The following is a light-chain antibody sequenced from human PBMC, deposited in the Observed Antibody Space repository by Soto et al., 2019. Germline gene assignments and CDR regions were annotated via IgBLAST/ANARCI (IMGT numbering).Light chain of an antibody. Sequence: QSVLTQPPSVSAAPGQRVTISCSGSSSNTGNNYVSWYQQLPGTAPKLLIYENNKRPSGIPDRFSGSKSGTSATLGITGHQTGDEADYYCGTWDNSLSSGVFGGGTKLTVL. CDR3: GTWDNSLSSGV. J-gene: IGLJ3*02. V-gene: IGLV1-51*02. CDR2: ENN. CDR1: SSNTGNNY.